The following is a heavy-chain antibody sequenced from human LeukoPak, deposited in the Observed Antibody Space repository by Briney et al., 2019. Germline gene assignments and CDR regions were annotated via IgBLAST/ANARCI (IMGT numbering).Heavy chain of an antibody. D-gene: IGHD2-15*01. J-gene: IGHJ4*02. CDR2: IYHSGST. Sequence: KPSETLSLTCAVSGDFISSGYYWGWIRQSPGKGLEWIGTIYHSGSTYYNPSLKSRATISVDTSKNQFSLKLSSVTAADTAVYYCARTRLLYPVDYWGQGTLVTVSS. CDR3: ARTRLLYPVDY. V-gene: IGHV4-38-2*01. CDR1: GDFISSGYY.